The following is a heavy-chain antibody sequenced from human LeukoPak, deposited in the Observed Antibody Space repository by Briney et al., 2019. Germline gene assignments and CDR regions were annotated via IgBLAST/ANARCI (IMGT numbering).Heavy chain of an antibody. CDR3: ARQFRDSSGYYSYYFDY. CDR2: IYPGDSDT. CDR1: GYSFTTYW. D-gene: IGHD3-22*01. Sequence: GESLRISCKGSGYSFTTYWIGWVRQMPGRGLEWMGIIYPGDSDTRYSPSFQGQVTISADKSISTAYLQWSSLKASDTAMYYCARQFRDSSGYYSYYFDYWGQGSLVTVSS. J-gene: IGHJ4*02. V-gene: IGHV5-51*01.